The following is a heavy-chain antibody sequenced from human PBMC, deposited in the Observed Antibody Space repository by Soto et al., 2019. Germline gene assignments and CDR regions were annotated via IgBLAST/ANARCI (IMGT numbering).Heavy chain of an antibody. D-gene: IGHD3-9*01. CDR3: ASPRVLRYFDMH. CDR1: GFTFSTYA. CDR2: ISGSGDTT. Sequence: EVQLLESGGGLVQPGGSLRLSCAASGFTFSTYAMTWVRQAPGKGLEWVSAISGSGDTTYYADTVKGRFIISRDNSKNTLYLQMNSLRADDTAVYYCASPRVLRYFDMHWGQGTIVTVSS. V-gene: IGHV3-23*01. J-gene: IGHJ4*02.